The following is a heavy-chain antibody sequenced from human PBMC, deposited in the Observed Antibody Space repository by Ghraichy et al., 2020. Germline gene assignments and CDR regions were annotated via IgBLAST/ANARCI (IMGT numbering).Heavy chain of an antibody. V-gene: IGHV4-34*01. Sequence: SETLSLTCAVYGGSFSGYYWCWIRQPPGKGLEWIGEINHSGSTNYNPSLKSRVTISVDTSKNQFSLKLSSVTAADTAVYYCARGLGVVGYFDYWGQGTLVTVSS. CDR1: GGSFSGYY. D-gene: IGHD2-2*01. CDR2: INHSGST. J-gene: IGHJ4*02. CDR3: ARGLGVVGYFDY.